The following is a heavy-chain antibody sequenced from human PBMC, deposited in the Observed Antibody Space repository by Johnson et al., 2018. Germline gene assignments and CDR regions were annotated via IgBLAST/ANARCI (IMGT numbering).Heavy chain of an antibody. CDR2: ISYDGTME. D-gene: IGHD3-22*01. CDR1: EFSFSTYG. J-gene: IGHJ3*01. CDR3: VKDYYDNNGRALDF. V-gene: IGHV3-30*18. Sequence: QVQLVEAGGGVVQDGRSLRLSCAASEFSFSTYGMHWVRQPPGKGLEWVSVISYDGTMEYYVDSVKGRFTISRDNSNSTLYLEIKGLRAEDTAVYYCVKDYYDNNGRALDFWGQGTMVTVSS.